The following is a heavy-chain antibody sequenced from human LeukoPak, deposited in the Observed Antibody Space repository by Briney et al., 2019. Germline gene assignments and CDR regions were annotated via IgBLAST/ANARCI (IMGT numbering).Heavy chain of an antibody. CDR1: GGSFSDYN. D-gene: IGHD3-10*01. CDR2: IGHNGTT. CDR3: ARGPPYGSGSRYDY. J-gene: IGHJ4*02. V-gene: IGHV4-34*01. Sequence: SETLSLTCAVYGGSFSDYNWTWIRQPPGKGLEWIGEIGHNGTTNYNPSLKGRVTISLDTSKNQFSLKLSSVTAADTAVYYCARGPPYGSGSRYDYWGQGTLVTVSS.